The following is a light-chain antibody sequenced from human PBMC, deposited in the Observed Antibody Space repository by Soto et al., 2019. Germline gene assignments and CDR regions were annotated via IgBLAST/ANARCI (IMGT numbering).Light chain of an antibody. CDR2: EVS. CDR1: SSDVGRYNF. Sequence: QSVLTQPASVSGSPGQSITISCTGTSSDVGRYNFVSWYQQHPGKAPKVMIYEVSKRPSGVSNRFSGSKSGNTASLTISGLQAEDEADYYCCSDAGSGVYVFGTGTKLT. V-gene: IGLV2-23*02. CDR3: CSDAGSGVYV. J-gene: IGLJ1*01.